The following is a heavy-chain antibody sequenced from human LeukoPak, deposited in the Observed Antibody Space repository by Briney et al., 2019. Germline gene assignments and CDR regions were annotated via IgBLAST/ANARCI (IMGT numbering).Heavy chain of an antibody. CDR2: IIPIFGSA. D-gene: IGHD2-2*01. CDR1: GGTFRRFA. J-gene: IGHJ5*02. Sequence: ASVKVSCKASGGTFRRFAMSWVRQAPGQGLEWMGGIIPIFGSANYAQKFQGRVTITADESTSTAYMELSNLRSEDTAVYYCARVVTPRYCTSTSCYSKGWFDPWGQGTLVTVSS. CDR3: ARVVTPRYCTSTSCYSKGWFDP. V-gene: IGHV1-69*01.